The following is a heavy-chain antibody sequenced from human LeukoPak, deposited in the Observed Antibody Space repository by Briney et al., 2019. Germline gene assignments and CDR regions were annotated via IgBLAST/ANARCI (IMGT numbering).Heavy chain of an antibody. CDR1: GFTSSSYG. V-gene: IGHV3-30*03. CDR2: ISYDGSNK. D-gene: IGHD6-13*01. J-gene: IGHJ4*02. CDR3: ARDIRYSSSWALDY. Sequence: GRSLRLSCAASGFTSSSYGMHWVRQAPGKGLEWVAVISYDGSNKYYADSVKGRFTISRDNSKNTLYLQMNSLRAEDTAVYYCARDIRYSSSWALDYWGQGTLVTVSS.